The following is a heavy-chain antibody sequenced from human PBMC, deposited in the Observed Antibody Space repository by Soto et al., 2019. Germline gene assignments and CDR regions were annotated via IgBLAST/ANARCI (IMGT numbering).Heavy chain of an antibody. Sequence: SVKVSCKASGGTFSSYAISWVRQAPGQGLEWMGGIIPIFGTANYAQKFQGRVTITADESTSTAYMELSSLTFEDTAVYYCARGAPRRLSMSVVVQNWIDPWGQGTLVTASS. D-gene: IGHD3-22*01. CDR2: IIPIFGTA. CDR1: GGTFSSYA. V-gene: IGHV1-69*13. J-gene: IGHJ5*02. CDR3: ARGAPRRLSMSVVVQNWIDP.